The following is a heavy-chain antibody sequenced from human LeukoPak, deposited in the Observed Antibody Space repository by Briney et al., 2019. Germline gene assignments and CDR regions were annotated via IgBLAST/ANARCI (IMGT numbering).Heavy chain of an antibody. V-gene: IGHV3-48*01. D-gene: IGHD1-14*01. Sequence: GGSLRLSCAASGFTFSTYIMNWVRQAPGKGLEWVSYISSSSGPIYYAASVRGRFTISRDNAKNSLYLQMNSLRAEDTGVYYCARQEPGFDIWGQGTMVNVSS. CDR1: GFTFSTYI. CDR3: ARQEPGFDI. J-gene: IGHJ3*02. CDR2: ISSSSGPI.